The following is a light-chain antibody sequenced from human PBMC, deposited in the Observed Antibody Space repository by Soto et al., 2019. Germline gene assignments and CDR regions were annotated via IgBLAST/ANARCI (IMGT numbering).Light chain of an antibody. CDR1: SGHSSYA. J-gene: IGLJ2*01. Sequence: QLVLTQSPSASASLGASVKLTCTLSSGHSSYAIAWHQQQPEKGPRYLMKLNSDGSHSKGDGIPDRFSGSSSGAERYLTISSLQYEDGADYYCQTWGTGIQVFGGGTKLTVL. CDR2: LNSDGSH. CDR3: QTWGTGIQV. V-gene: IGLV4-69*01.